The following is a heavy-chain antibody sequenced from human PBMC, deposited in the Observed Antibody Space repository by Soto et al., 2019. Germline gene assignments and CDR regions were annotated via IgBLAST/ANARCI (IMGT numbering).Heavy chain of an antibody. Sequence: EVQLVESGGGLVKPGGSLRLSCAASGFTFSNAWMNWVRQAPGKGLEWVGGIKSKTDGGTTDYAAPVKGSFTISRDDSKNTLYLQMNSLKTADTAVYYCRSAGSSGWYFDYWGQGTLVTVSS. J-gene: IGHJ4*02. CDR1: GFTFSNAW. D-gene: IGHD6-19*01. CDR3: RSAGSSGWYFDY. V-gene: IGHV3-15*07. CDR2: IKSKTDGGTT.